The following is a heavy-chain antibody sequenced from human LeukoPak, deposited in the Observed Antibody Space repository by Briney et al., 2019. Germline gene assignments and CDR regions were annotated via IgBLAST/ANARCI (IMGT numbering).Heavy chain of an antibody. V-gene: IGHV4-39*07. CDR1: GGSISSSSYY. D-gene: IGHD1-26*01. Sequence: SETLSLTSTVSGGSISSSSYYWGWIRQPPGKGLEWIGSIYYSGSTYYNPSLKSRVTISVDTSKNQFSLKLSSVTAADTAVYYCARAGRWEGRPHAFDIWGQGTMVAVSS. CDR3: ARAGRWEGRPHAFDI. J-gene: IGHJ3*02. CDR2: IYYSGST.